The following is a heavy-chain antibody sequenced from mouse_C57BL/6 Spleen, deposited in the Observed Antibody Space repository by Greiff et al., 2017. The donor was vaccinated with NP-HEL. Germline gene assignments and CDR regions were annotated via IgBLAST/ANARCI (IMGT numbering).Heavy chain of an antibody. Sequence: VQLKQSGPELVKPGASVKISCKASGYTFTDYYMNWVKQSHGKSLEWIGDINPNNGGTSYNQKFKGKATLTVDKSSSTAYMELRSLTSEDSAVYYWARGLYYDYGGWFAYWGQGTLVTVSA. V-gene: IGHV1-26*01. J-gene: IGHJ3*01. CDR2: INPNNGGT. CDR1: GYTFTDYY. D-gene: IGHD2-4*01. CDR3: ARGLYYDYGGWFAY.